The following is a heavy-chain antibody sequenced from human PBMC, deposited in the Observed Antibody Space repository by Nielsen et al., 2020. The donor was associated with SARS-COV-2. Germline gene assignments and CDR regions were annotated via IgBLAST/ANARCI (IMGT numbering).Heavy chain of an antibody. J-gene: IGHJ6*02. CDR1: GFTFSSYG. CDR2: ISYDGSNK. CDR3: AKDGSRRWDSYYYYGMDV. D-gene: IGHD3-10*01. Sequence: GESLKISCAASGFTFSSYGMHWVRQAPGKGLEWVAVISYDGSNKYYADSVKGRFTISRDNSKNTLYLQMNSLRAEDTAVYYCAKDGSRRWDSYYYYGMDVWGQGTTVTVSS. V-gene: IGHV3-30*18.